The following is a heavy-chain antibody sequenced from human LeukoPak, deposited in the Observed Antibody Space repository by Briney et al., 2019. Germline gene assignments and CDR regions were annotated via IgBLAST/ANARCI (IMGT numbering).Heavy chain of an antibody. CDR3: GRERWELGDY. J-gene: IGHJ4*02. D-gene: IGHD1-26*01. CDR2: IKHDDSII. Sequence: PGRSLRLSCAASGFSFSSYWMLWVRQAPGKGLDWVSRIKHDDSIIEYADSVKGRFTISRDNAKNTLFLQMNSLRAEDTAVYYCGRERWELGDYWGRGTLVTVSS. CDR1: GFSFSSYW. V-gene: IGHV3-74*01.